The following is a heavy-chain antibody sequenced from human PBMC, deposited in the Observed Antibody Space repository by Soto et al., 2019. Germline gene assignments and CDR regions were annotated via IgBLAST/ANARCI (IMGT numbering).Heavy chain of an antibody. CDR2: IYYSGST. CDR1: GGSISSGDYY. CDR3: ARDGGVDCSGGNCYSGLDY. J-gene: IGHJ4*01. Sequence: QVQLQESGPGLVKPSQSLSLTCTVSGGSISSGDYYWNWIRQPPGKGLEWIGSIYYSGSTYYNSSLKSRVSISVDTSKNLFSLRLSSVTAADTALYYCARDGGVDCSGGNCYSGLDYWGHGTLVTVSS. D-gene: IGHD2-15*01. V-gene: IGHV4-30-4*01.